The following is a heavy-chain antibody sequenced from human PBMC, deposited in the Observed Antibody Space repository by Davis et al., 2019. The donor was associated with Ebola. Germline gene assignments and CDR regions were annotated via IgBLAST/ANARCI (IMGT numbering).Heavy chain of an antibody. V-gene: IGHV4-39*07. J-gene: IGHJ6*02. Sequence: MPSETLSLTCTVSGGSISSSSYYWGWIRQPPGKGLEWIGSIYYSGSTYYNPSLKSRVTISVDTSKNQFSLKLSSVTAADTAVYFCARGVTTVTTAGAYFYGMDVWGQGTTVTVSS. CDR1: GGSISSSSYY. D-gene: IGHD4-17*01. CDR3: ARGVTTVTTAGAYFYGMDV. CDR2: IYYSGST.